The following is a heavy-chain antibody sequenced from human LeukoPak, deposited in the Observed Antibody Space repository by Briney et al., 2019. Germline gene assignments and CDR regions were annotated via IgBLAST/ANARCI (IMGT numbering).Heavy chain of an antibody. CDR1: GGTFSSYA. D-gene: IGHD3-9*01. CDR3: ARVPDYDILTGYPYYFDY. CDR2: IVPIFGTA. J-gene: IGHJ4*02. V-gene: IGHV1-69*13. Sequence: SVKVSCKASGGTFSSYAISWVRQAPGQGLEWMGGIVPIFGTANYAQKFQGRVTITADESTSTAYMELSSLRSEDTAVYYCARVPDYDILTGYPYYFDYWGQGTLVTVSS.